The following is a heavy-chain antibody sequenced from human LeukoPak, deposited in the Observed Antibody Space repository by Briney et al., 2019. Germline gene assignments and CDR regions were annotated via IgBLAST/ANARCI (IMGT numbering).Heavy chain of an antibody. Sequence: PGGSLRLSCAASGFTFSSYWMHWVRQAPGKGLVWVSRINSDGSSTSYADAVKGRFTISRDNAKNTLYLQMNSLRAEDTAVYYCARESLGSYSGRRWFDPWGQGTLVTVSS. CDR1: GFTFSSYW. CDR3: ARESLGSYSGRRWFDP. J-gene: IGHJ5*02. D-gene: IGHD1-26*01. V-gene: IGHV3-74*01. CDR2: INSDGSST.